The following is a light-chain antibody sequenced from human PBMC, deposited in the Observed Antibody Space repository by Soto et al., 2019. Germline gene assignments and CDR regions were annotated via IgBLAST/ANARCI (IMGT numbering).Light chain of an antibody. CDR1: QSVSISS. CDR3: QQYGSPPWT. J-gene: IGKJ1*01. Sequence: EIVLTQSLGTLSLSPGERATLSCGASQSVSISSLAWYQQKPGQAPRLLIYGASSRATCIPDRFSGSGSGTDFTLTISRLEPEDFAVYYCQQYGSPPWTFGQGTKVEIK. CDR2: GAS. V-gene: IGKV3-20*01.